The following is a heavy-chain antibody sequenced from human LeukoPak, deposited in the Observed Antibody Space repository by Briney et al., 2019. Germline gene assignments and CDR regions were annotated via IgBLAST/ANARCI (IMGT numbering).Heavy chain of an antibody. Sequence: GTSVKVSCKASGFTFTSSAVQWVRQARGQRLEWIGWIVVGSGNTNYAQKFQQRVTITRDMSTSTAYMELSSLRSEDTAVYYCAAGGLIQLWNYWGQGTLVTVSS. CDR3: AAGGLIQLWNY. D-gene: IGHD5-18*01. V-gene: IGHV1-58*01. CDR2: IVVGSGNT. CDR1: GFTFTSSA. J-gene: IGHJ4*02.